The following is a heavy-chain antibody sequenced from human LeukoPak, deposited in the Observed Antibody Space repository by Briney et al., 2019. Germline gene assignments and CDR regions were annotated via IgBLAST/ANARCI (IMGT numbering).Heavy chain of an antibody. J-gene: IGHJ4*02. CDR1: GFTFDDYG. V-gene: IGHV3-20*04. CDR2: FNWNGGST. D-gene: IGHD3-10*01. CDR3: ARGPDLITMFRGVIAPQDY. Sequence: GGSLRLSCAASGFTFDDYGMSWVRQAPGKGLEWVSGFNWNGGSTGYADSVKGRFTISRDNAKNSLYLQMNSLRAEDTALYYCARGPDLITMFRGVIAPQDYWGQGTLVTVSS.